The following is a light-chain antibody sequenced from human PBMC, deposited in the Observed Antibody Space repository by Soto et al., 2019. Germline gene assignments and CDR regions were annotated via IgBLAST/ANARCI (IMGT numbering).Light chain of an antibody. J-gene: IGKJ5*01. CDR1: QSLGINY. CDR2: DAS. CDR3: QQYGSSPIT. Sequence: EIVLTQSPATLSLSPGDRATLSCGASQSLGINYLAWYQQKPGLAPRLLISDASSRATGIPDRFSGSGSGTDFTLTISRLEPEDFAVYYCQQYGSSPITFGQGTRLEIK. V-gene: IGKV3D-20*01.